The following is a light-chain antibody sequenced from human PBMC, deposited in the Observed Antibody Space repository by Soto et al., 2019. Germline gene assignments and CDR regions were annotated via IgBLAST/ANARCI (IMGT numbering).Light chain of an antibody. CDR2: DAS. Sequence: EIVLTQSPATLSLSPGERATLSCRASQSIGISLAWYQQKSGQAPRLLIYDASRGATGIPARFSGSGSGTDFTLTISSLEAGDFAVYYCQQRGSWPWTFGQGTRLEIK. V-gene: IGKV3-11*01. CDR1: QSIGIS. CDR3: QQRGSWPWT. J-gene: IGKJ5*01.